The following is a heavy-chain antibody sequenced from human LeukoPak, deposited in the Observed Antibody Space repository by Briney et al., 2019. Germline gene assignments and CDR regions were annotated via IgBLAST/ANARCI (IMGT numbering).Heavy chain of an antibody. CDR3: ARRLTQYDCFDP. J-gene: IGHJ5*02. Sequence: SQTLSLTCAISGDSVSSNSVTWNWIRQSPSRGLEWLDRTYYRSTWYNDYAVSVRGRITVNPDTSKNQFSLHLNSVTPEDTAVYYCARRLTQYDCFDPWGQGILVTVSS. CDR1: GDSVSSNSVT. CDR2: TYYRSTWYN. D-gene: IGHD2-2*01. V-gene: IGHV6-1*01.